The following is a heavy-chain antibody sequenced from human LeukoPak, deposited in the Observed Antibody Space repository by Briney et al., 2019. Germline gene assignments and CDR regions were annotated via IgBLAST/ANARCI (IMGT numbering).Heavy chain of an antibody. V-gene: IGHV5-51*01. CDR2: IYPGDSDT. Sequence: GESLKISCKGSGYSFTSYWIAWVRQMPGKGLEWMGIIYPGDSDTRYSPSFQGQVTISADKSISTAYLQWSSLKASDTAMYYCARQQAAAGTNYYYYMDVWGKGTTVTVSS. CDR1: GYSFTSYW. D-gene: IGHD6-13*01. CDR3: ARQQAAAGTNYYYYMDV. J-gene: IGHJ6*03.